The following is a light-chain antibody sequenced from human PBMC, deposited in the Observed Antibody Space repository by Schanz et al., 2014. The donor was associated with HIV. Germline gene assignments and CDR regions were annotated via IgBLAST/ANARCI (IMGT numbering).Light chain of an antibody. CDR1: QDIRDD. CDR3: LQLSSFPWT. Sequence: DIQMTQFPSSLSASVGDRVTITCRASQDIRDDLGWYQQSPGKAPKRLIYDASSLQRGVPSRFSGSGSGTEFTLTITSLQPEDFATYYCLQLSSFPWTFGQGTKVDTK. V-gene: IGKV1-17*01. J-gene: IGKJ1*01. CDR2: DAS.